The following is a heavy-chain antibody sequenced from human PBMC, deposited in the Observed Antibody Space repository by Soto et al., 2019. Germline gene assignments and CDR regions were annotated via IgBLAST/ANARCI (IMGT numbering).Heavy chain of an antibody. CDR1: GGSISSYY. CDR3: ARGGSTSFDD. CDR2: IYYSGSN. J-gene: IGHJ4*02. D-gene: IGHD2-2*01. V-gene: IGHV4-59*01. Sequence: SETLSLTCTVSGGSISSYYWSWIRQPPGKGLEWIGYIYYSGSNNYNPSLKSRVIISVDTSKNQFPLKLSSVSAADTGVNYCARGGSTSFDDWGQGTLVTVSS.